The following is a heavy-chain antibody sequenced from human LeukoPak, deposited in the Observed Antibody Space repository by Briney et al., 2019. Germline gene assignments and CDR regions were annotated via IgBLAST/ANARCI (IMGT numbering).Heavy chain of an antibody. J-gene: IGHJ4*02. CDR2: IGTAGDT. V-gene: IGHV3-13*01. D-gene: IGHD1-1*01. Sequence: PGRSLRLSCAASGFTSSDYAMHSVRHATRKGLEWVSAIGTAGDTYYTASVKGRFTISRENPRNSLYLQMNSLRAGDTAVYYCARVAKERVGGVYYFDYWGQGTLVTVSS. CDR1: GFTSSDYA. CDR3: ARVAKERVGGVYYFDY.